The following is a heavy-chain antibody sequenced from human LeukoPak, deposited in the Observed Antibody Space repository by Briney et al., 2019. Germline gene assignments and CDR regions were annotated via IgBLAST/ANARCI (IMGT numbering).Heavy chain of an antibody. CDR2: FIPVLGAA. V-gene: IGHV1-69*10. J-gene: IGHJ4*02. Sequence: EASVKVSCKASGGTFNDYAFNWVRQAPGQGLEWMGAFIPVLGAANSTQKFQGRLTMTTDTSTSTAYMELRSLRSDDTAVYYCARVRYDTYYFDYWGQGTLITVSS. CDR1: GGTFNDYA. D-gene: IGHD3-22*01. CDR3: ARVRYDTYYFDY.